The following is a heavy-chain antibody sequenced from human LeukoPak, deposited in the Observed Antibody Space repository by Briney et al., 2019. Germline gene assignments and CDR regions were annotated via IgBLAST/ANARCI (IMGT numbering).Heavy chain of an antibody. CDR3: ARGAGAAAGTSTDY. Sequence: SETLSLTCAVSGGSISSGGYYWSWIRQPPGKGLEWIGEINHSGSTNYNPSLKSRVTISVGTSKNQFSLKLSSVTAADTAVYYCARGAGAAAGTSTDYWGQGTLVTVSS. V-gene: IGHV4-34*01. CDR1: GGSISSGGYY. J-gene: IGHJ4*02. D-gene: IGHD6-13*01. CDR2: INHSGST.